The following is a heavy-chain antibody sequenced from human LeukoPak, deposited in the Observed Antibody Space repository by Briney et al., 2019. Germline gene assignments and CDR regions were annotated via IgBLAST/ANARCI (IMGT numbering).Heavy chain of an antibody. J-gene: IGHJ4*02. V-gene: IGHV4-39*01. CDR3: ARQYYDNTGYYYFDY. Sequence: PSETLSLPCSVSVDAITGSSYYWGWIRQPPGKGLEWIWSMYYSGSTCSNPSLKSRLTMSADTSKNQFSLKLSSVSAADTAVYYCARQYYDNTGYYYFDYWGQGTLVTVST. CDR2: MYYSGST. CDR1: VDAITGSSYY. D-gene: IGHD3-22*01.